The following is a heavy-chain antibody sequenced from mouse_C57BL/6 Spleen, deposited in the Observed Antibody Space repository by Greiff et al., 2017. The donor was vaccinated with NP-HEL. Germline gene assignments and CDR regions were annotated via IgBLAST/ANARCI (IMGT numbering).Heavy chain of an antibody. CDR2: ISDGGSYT. J-gene: IGHJ3*01. D-gene: IGHD2-5*01. CDR3: ARDSYYSNTFAY. CDR1: GFTFSSYA. Sequence: EVHLVESGGGLVKPGGSLKLSCAASGFTFSSYAMSWVRQTPEKRLEWVATISDGGSYTYYPDNVKGRFTISRDNAKNNLYLQMSHLKSEDTAMYYCARDSYYSNTFAYWGQGTLVTVSA. V-gene: IGHV5-4*01.